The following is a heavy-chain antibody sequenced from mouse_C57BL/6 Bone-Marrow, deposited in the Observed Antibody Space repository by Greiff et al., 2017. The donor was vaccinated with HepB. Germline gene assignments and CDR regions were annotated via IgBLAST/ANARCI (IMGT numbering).Heavy chain of an antibody. V-gene: IGHV2-5*01. CDR1: GFSLTSYG. CDR3: AKTGGGYSWYFDV. CDR2: IWRGGST. Sequence: VQLQQSGPGLVQPSQSLSITCTVSGFSLTSYGVHWVRQSPGKGLEWLGVIWRGGSTDYNAAFMSRLSITKDNSKSQVFFKMNSLQADDTAIYYCAKTGGGYSWYFDVCGTGTTVTVSS. D-gene: IGHD2-3*01. J-gene: IGHJ1*03.